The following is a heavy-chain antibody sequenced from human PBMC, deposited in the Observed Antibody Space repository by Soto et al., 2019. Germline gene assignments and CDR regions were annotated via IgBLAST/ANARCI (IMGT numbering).Heavy chain of an antibody. D-gene: IGHD3-3*01. J-gene: IGHJ6*03. CDR2: IHHSGST. CDR1: GGSISISNW. Sequence: SETLSLTCAVSGGSISISNWWSWVRQTPGKGLEWIGQIHHSGSTNYSPSLTSRVTIPVEKSKNQFSLKMNSVTAADTAVYYCARGFFFFYMDVWG. V-gene: IGHV4-4*02. CDR3: ARGFFFFYMDV.